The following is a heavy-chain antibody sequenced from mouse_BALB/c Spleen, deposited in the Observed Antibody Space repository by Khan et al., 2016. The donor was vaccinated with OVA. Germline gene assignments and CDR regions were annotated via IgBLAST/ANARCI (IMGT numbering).Heavy chain of an antibody. V-gene: IGHV5-6*01. CDR2: VSTGGHYT. J-gene: IGHJ3*01. CDR1: GFTFSTYG. D-gene: IGHD1-1*01. Sequence: IQLEESGGDVVKPGGSLKLSCAASGFTFSTYGMSWVRQTPDKRLEWVATVSTGGHYTYYSATVKGRFTISRDNAKNTLYLQMSSLKSEDTAMCYFARLAYYDDSEGFAYWGQGTLVTVSA. CDR3: ARLAYYDDSEGFAY.